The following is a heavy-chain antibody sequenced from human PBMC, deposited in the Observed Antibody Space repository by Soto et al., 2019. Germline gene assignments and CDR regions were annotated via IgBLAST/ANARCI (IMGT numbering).Heavy chain of an antibody. J-gene: IGHJ4*02. V-gene: IGHV2-26*01. CDR1: GFSLSNARMG. CDR3: ARIRAYGYYVIECYFDY. D-gene: IGHD4-17*01. CDR2: IFTNDEK. Sequence: QVTLKESGPVLVKPTETLTLTCTVSGFSLSNARMGVSWIRQPPGTALEWLAHIFTNDEKSYSTSLKSRLTISNDTSKSRVVLTMTNMDPVDTATYYCARIRAYGYYVIECYFDYWGQGTLVTDSS.